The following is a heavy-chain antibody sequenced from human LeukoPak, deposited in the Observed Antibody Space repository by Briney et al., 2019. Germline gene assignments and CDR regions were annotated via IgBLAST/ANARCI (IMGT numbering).Heavy chain of an antibody. J-gene: IGHJ4*02. CDR3: ARGAYYYED. CDR2: ISSSSSTI. Sequence: GGSLRLSCAASGFTFSSHSMNWVRKAPGKGLEWVSYISSSSSTIYYADSVKGRFTISRDNAKNSLYLQMNSLRAEDTAVYYCARGAYYYEDWGQGTLVTVSS. D-gene: IGHD3-22*01. CDR1: GFTFSSHS. V-gene: IGHV3-48*01.